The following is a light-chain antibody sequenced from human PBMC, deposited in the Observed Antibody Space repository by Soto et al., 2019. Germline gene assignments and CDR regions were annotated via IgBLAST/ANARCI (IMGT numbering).Light chain of an antibody. Sequence: EIVLTQSPVTLSLSPGERATLSCRASQSVGTSYLAWYQQKPGQAPRLLIYGASTRATGIPARFSGSGSGTEFTLTISSLQSEDFAVYYCQQYNNWPPWTFGQGTKVDIK. J-gene: IGKJ1*01. CDR3: QQYNNWPPWT. CDR2: GAS. CDR1: QSVGTSY. V-gene: IGKV3-15*01.